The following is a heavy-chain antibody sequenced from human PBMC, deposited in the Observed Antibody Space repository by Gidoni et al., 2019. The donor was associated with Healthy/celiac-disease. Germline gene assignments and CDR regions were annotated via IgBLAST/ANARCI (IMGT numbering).Heavy chain of an antibody. CDR1: GGTFRSCA. D-gene: IGHD5-18*01. CDR3: ARGHLSGYSYGYFDY. J-gene: IGHJ4*02. Sequence: VSCKASGGTFRSCAISWVRQPPGQGLEWMGGIIPIFGTANYAQKFQGRVTITADESTSTAYMELSSLRSEDTAVYYCARGHLSGYSYGYFDYWGQGTLVTVSS. V-gene: IGHV1-69*01. CDR2: IIPIFGTA.